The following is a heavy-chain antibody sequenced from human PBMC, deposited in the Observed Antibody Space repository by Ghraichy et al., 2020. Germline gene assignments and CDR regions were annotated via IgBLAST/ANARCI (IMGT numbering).Heavy chain of an antibody. J-gene: IGHJ4*02. V-gene: IGHV3-30*04. CDR3: ARDGGYSSGDY. CDR2: ISYDGSNK. Sequence: GESLNISCAASGFTFSSYAMHWVRQAPGKGLEWVAVISYDGSNKYYADSVKGRFTISRDNSKNTLYLQMNSLRAEDTAVYYCARDGGYSSGDYWGQGTLVTVSS. D-gene: IGHD6-19*01. CDR1: GFTFSSYA.